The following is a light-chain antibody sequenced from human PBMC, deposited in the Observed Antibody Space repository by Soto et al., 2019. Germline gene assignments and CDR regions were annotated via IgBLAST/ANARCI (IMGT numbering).Light chain of an antibody. J-gene: IGKJ4*01. Sequence: EIVMTQPPATLSVSPGESATLSCRASQSISYNLSCYQQKPGLAPRLLIYHTSTRATGVPARFSGSGSGTEFSLTISSLQSEDFAVYYCQRYDNWPLTFGGGTKVDIK. CDR1: QSISYN. CDR2: HTS. V-gene: IGKV3-15*01. CDR3: QRYDNWPLT.